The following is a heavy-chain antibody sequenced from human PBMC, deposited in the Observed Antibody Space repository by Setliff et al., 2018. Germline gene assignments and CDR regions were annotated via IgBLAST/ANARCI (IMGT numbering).Heavy chain of an antibody. CDR2: FDPEDGTA. V-gene: IGHV1-24*01. Sequence: ASVKVSCKVYGYTLTELSMHWVRQAPGKGLEWMGGFDPEDGTANYAQKFQGRVTITADKSTSTAYMELSSLRSEDTAVYCCASRATYYNFWSGYYLYWGQGTLVTSPQ. D-gene: IGHD3-3*01. J-gene: IGHJ4*02. CDR3: ASRATYYNFWSGYYLY. CDR1: GYTLTELS.